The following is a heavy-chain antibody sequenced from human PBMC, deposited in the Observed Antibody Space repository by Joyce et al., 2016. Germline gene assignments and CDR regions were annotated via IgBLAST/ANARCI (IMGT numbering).Heavy chain of an antibody. CDR1: GATFRTFA. CDR3: ATEPISVSGRRGYFDS. V-gene: IGHV1-69*18. CDR2: VVPVFATT. Sequence: QVQLVQSGAEVKKPGSSVKVSCKASGATFRTFAFSWVRQAPGQGLEWIGSVVPVFATTTYAQRFQGRVTISADESTGTAYMDLTSLRSEDTAIYYCATEPISVSGRRGYFDSWGQGALVTVSS. D-gene: IGHD6-19*01. J-gene: IGHJ4*02.